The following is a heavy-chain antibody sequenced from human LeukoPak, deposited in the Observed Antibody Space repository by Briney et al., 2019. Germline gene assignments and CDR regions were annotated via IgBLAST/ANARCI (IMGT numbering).Heavy chain of an antibody. CDR3: ARGGDVVVVVSPFDY. CDR2: IIPILGIA. Sequence: SVKVSCKASGGTFSSYAISWVRQAPGQGLEWMVRIIPILGIANYAQKFQGRVTITADKSTSTAYMELSSLRSEDTAVYYCARGGDVVVVVSPFDYWGQGTLVAVPS. CDR1: GGTFSSYA. D-gene: IGHD2-15*01. V-gene: IGHV1-69*04. J-gene: IGHJ4*02.